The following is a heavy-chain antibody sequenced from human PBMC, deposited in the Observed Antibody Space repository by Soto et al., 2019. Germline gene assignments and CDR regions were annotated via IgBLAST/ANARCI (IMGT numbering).Heavy chain of an antibody. V-gene: IGHV3-43*01. CDR2: ISWDGGSI. Sequence: GGSLRLSCEASGFKFDDYMMHWVRQAPGKGLEWISLISWDGGSIDYADSIKGRFTVSRDNSKTSLYLHMHSLTSDDTAFYFCAKEGNGGSSLDSWGQGTLVTVSS. CDR1: GFKFDDYM. CDR3: AKEGNGGSSLDS. D-gene: IGHD2-15*01. J-gene: IGHJ5*01.